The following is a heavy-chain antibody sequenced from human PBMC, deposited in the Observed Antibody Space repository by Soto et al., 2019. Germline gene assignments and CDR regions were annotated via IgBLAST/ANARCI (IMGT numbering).Heavy chain of an antibody. J-gene: IGHJ3*02. Sequence: LSLTCVIYGDRVSSNSATWNWIRQSPSRGLEWLGRTYYRSKWYNDYVVSVKSRITINPDTSKNQFSLQLHSVTPEDTAVYYCARYCSSRNCYMSDAFDIWGQGTMVTVSS. D-gene: IGHD2-2*02. V-gene: IGHV6-1*01. CDR3: ARYCSSRNCYMSDAFDI. CDR1: GDRVSSNSAT. CDR2: TYYRSKWYN.